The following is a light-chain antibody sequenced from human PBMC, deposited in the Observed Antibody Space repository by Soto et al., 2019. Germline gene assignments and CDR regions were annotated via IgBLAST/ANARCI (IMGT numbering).Light chain of an antibody. CDR1: LSLVFSDGITY. V-gene: IGKV2-30*01. CDR3: MQGIYWPPYT. Sequence: AVLTQSPLSLPVTVGQPASISCRSSLSLVFSDGITYLSWFHQRPGQSPRRLIYKVSNRDSGVPDRLSGSGSVTDFTLKISRVEAEDVGIYYCMQGIYWPPYTFGQGTKLDLK. CDR2: KVS. J-gene: IGKJ2*01.